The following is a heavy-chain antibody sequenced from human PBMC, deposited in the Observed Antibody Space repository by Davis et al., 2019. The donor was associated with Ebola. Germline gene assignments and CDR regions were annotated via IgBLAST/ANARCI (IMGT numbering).Heavy chain of an antibody. CDR1: GFTFSSYA. CDR3: ARDATRDGLGDY. D-gene: IGHD5-24*01. CDR2: ISGSGGST. Sequence: GESLKISCAASGFTFSSYAMSWVRQAPGKGLEWVSAISGSGGSTYYADSVKGRFTISRDNSKNTLYLQMNSLRAEDTAVYYCARDATRDGLGDYWGQGTLVTVSS. V-gene: IGHV3-23*01. J-gene: IGHJ4*02.